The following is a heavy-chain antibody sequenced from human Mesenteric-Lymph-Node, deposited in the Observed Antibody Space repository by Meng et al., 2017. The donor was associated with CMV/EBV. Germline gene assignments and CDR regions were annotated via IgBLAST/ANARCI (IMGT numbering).Heavy chain of an antibody. D-gene: IGHD6-19*01. V-gene: IGHV3-30*03. J-gene: IGHJ4*02. CDR3: ASGPRWGSSGSPNY. CDR1: GFTFSSYG. Sequence: SGFTFSSYGMQWVRQAPGKGLEWVAVISYDGSNKYYADSVRGRFTISRDNSKNTLYLQMNSLRAEDTAVYYCASGPRWGSSGSPNYWGQGTLVTVSS. CDR2: ISYDGSNK.